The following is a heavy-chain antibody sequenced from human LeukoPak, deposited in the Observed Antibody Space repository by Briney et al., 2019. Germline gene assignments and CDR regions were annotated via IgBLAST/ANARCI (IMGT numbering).Heavy chain of an antibody. V-gene: IGHV4-39*01. CDR1: GGSISSSSYY. CDR2: IYYSGST. Sequence: SETLSLTCTVSGGSISSSSYYWGWIRQPPGKGLEWIGSIYYSGSTYYNPSLKSRVTISVDTSKNQFSLKLRSVTAADTAVYYRARAATRGVISYYFDYWGQGTLVTVSS. D-gene: IGHD3-10*01. CDR3: ARAATRGVISYYFDY. J-gene: IGHJ4*02.